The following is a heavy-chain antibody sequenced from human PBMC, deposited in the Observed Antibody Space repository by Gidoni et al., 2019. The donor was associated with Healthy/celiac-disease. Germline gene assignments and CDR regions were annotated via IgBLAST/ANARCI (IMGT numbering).Heavy chain of an antibody. CDR1: GASISSGGYS. CDR3: ARAPVRITMIELYQYYFDY. J-gene: IGHJ4*02. D-gene: IGHD3-22*01. V-gene: IGHV4-31*03. Sequence: QVQLQESGPGLVKPSQPLSLTCTVSGASISSGGYSWSWIRQHPGKGLEWIGYISYRGSTYYNPSLKGRVTISVDTSKNQFFLKLSSVTAADTAVYYCARAPVRITMIELYQYYFDYWGQGTLVTVSS. CDR2: ISYRGST.